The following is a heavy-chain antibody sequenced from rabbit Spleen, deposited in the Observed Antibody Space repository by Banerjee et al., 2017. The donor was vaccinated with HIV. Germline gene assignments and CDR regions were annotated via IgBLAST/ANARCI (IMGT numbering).Heavy chain of an antibody. Sequence: QSLEESGGDLVKPGASLTLTCTASGIDFSTYYMNWVRQAPGKGLEWIGYIDPVFGSTRYANWVNGRFTISSHNAQNTLYLQLNSLTAADTATYFCARDGAGSTYFNLWGPGTLVTVS. D-gene: IGHD8-1*01. CDR2: IDPVFGST. V-gene: IGHV1S7*01. CDR3: ARDGAGSTYFNL. J-gene: IGHJ4*01. CDR1: GIDFSTYY.